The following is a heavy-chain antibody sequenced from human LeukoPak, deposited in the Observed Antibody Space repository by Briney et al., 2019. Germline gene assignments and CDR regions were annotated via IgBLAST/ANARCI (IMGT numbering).Heavy chain of an antibody. CDR1: GFTFSSYA. D-gene: IGHD1-26*01. Sequence: SCAASGFTFSSYAMSWVRQAPGKGLEWVASISGSGTTTNYADSVKGRFTISRDKSKNILYLLMNSLRVEDTAVYYCAKDLSRGVGATTTWDYWGQGTLVTVSS. J-gene: IGHJ4*02. CDR2: ISGSGTTT. CDR3: AKDLSRGVGATTTWDY. V-gene: IGHV3-23*01.